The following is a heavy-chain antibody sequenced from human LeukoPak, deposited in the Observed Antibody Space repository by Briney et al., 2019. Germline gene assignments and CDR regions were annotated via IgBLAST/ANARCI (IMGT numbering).Heavy chain of an antibody. CDR1: GGSFSGYY. D-gene: IGHD6-19*01. CDR2: INHSGST. Sequence: SETLSLTCAVYGGSFSGYYWSWIRQPPGKGLEWIGEINHSGSTNYNPSLKSRVTISVDTSKNQFSLKLSSATAADTAVYYCARADQWLAKPFDYWGQGTLVTVSS. CDR3: ARADQWLAKPFDY. V-gene: IGHV4-34*01. J-gene: IGHJ4*02.